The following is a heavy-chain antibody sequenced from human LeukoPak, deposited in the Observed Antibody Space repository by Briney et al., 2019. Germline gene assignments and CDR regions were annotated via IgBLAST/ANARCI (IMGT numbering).Heavy chain of an antibody. CDR2: IYHSGTT. CDR3: ARGAADRNNYYYYIDV. D-gene: IGHD1/OR15-1a*01. V-gene: IGHV4-38-2*02. J-gene: IGHJ6*03. CDR1: GYSISSGYY. Sequence: PSETLSLTCTVSGYSISSGYYWGWIRQPPGKGLEWIGTIYHSGTTYYNPSLARRAIILDDTYKNEFSLKLTSVTDAATAVYYCARGAADRNNYYYYIDVWGKGTTVTVSS.